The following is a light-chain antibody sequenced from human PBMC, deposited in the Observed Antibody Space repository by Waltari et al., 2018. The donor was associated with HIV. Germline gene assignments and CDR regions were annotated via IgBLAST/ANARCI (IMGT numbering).Light chain of an antibody. V-gene: IGLV2-14*03. CDR2: DVF. J-gene: IGLJ3*02. Sequence: QSALPPPASVSASPGPSITTSCRGSCRAHGVYNFLSWYQQHPGGVPKVIIYDVFSRPSVVSNRFSGSKSGNTASLTISGLQTEDEADYYCTSFTRNDTLMFGGGTRVTVL. CDR1: CRAHGVYNF. CDR3: TSFTRNDTLM.